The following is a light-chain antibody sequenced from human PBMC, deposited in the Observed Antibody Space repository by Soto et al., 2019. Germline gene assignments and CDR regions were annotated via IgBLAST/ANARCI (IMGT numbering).Light chain of an antibody. V-gene: IGKV1-33*01. CDR3: QQYDDLPQVT. CDR2: DAS. CDR1: QDIANR. Sequence: DIQMTQSPPSLSASVGDRVSMTCQASQDIANRLNWYQQKPGKAPKLLIYDASILDAGVPSRFSGSGSGTHFTFAITGLQPEDIATYFCQQYDDLPQVTFGPGTKVD. J-gene: IGKJ3*01.